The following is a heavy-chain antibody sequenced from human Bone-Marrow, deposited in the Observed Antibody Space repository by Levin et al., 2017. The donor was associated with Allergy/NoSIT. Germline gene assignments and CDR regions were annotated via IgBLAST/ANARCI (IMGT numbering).Heavy chain of an antibody. Sequence: SETLSLTCTVSGGSVSSGSYYWSWIRQPPGKGLEWIEYIYHSGSTKYNPSLKSRVTISLDTSRYQFSLRLTSLTAADTADYYCAGGMYFGGLSFDCWGKGTLVTVSS. V-gene: IGHV4-61*01. CDR1: GGSVSSGSYY. CDR2: IYHSGST. CDR3: AGGMYFGGLSFDC. D-gene: IGHD4-23*01. J-gene: IGHJ4*02.